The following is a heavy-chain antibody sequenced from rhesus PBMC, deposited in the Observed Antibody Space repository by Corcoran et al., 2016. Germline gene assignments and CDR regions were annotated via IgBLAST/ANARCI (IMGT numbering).Heavy chain of an antibody. D-gene: IGHD6-19*01. CDR2: ISGSSGST. CDR3: ARDPLDVY. V-gene: IGHV4-65*01. Sequence: QVQLQESGPGLVKPSETLSLTCAVSGGSVSSSNWWSWIRQPPGKGLEWIGYISGSSGSTYYNPSLKSRVTIATDTSKNQFSLKLSSVTAADTAVYYCARDPLDVYWGQGVLVTVSS. CDR1: GGSVSSSNW. J-gene: IGHJ4*01.